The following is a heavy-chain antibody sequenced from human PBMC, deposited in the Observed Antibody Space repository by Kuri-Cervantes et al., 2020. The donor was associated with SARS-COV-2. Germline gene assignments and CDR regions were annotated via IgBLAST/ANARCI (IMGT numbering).Heavy chain of an antibody. CDR3: ARHAVLQQYYFDY. Sequence: GSLRLSCTVSGGSISSSSYYWGWIRQPPGKGLEWIGSIYYSGSTYYSPSLKSRVTISVDTSKNQFSLKLSSVTAADTAVYYCARHAVLQQYYFDYWGQGTLVTVSS. D-gene: IGHD2/OR15-2a*01. CDR2: IYYSGST. V-gene: IGHV4-39*01. CDR1: GGSISSSSYY. J-gene: IGHJ4*02.